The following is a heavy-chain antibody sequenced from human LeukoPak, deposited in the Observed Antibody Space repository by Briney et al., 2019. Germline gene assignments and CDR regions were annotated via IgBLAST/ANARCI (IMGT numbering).Heavy chain of an antibody. V-gene: IGHV3-48*01. D-gene: IGHD5-18*01. J-gene: IGHJ4*02. CDR2: ISPSSSTI. Sequence: PGGSLRLSCAASGFTFSSYGMHWVRQAPGKGLEWVSYISPSSSTIYYADSVKGRFTISRDNSKNTLSLQMNSLRAEDTAVYYCAKDIAQGYTFGSIEQDYWGQGTLVTVSS. CDR1: GFTFSSYG. CDR3: AKDIAQGYTFGSIEQDY.